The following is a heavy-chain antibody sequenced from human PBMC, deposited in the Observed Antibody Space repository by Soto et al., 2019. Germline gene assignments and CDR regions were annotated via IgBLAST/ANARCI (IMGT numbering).Heavy chain of an antibody. V-gene: IGHV1-69*01. D-gene: IGHD2-2*01. Sequence: QVQLVQSGAEVKKPGSSVKVSCKASGGTFSSYAISWVRQAPGQGLEWMGGIIPIFGTANYAQKFQGRVTITADESTRTAYMELSSLRSEDTAVYYCARAPPSSYQLLPSWFDPWGQGTLVTVSS. CDR3: ARAPPSSYQLLPSWFDP. J-gene: IGHJ5*02. CDR1: GGTFSSYA. CDR2: IIPIFGTA.